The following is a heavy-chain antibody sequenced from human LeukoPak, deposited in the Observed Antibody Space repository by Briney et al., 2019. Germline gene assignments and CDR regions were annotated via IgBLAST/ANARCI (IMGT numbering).Heavy chain of an antibody. D-gene: IGHD2-2*01. Sequence: GGSLRLSCAASGFTFSSYEMNWVRQAPGKGLEWVSYISSSGSTIYYADSVKGRFTISRDNAKNSLYLQMNSLRAEDTAVYYCARVSGIVVVPAAMQDYMDVWGKGTTVTISS. J-gene: IGHJ6*03. CDR2: ISSSGSTI. CDR3: ARVSGIVVVPAAMQDYMDV. V-gene: IGHV3-48*03. CDR1: GFTFSSYE.